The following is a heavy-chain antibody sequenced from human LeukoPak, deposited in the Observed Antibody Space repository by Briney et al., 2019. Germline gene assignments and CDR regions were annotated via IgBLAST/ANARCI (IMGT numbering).Heavy chain of an antibody. CDR1: GGTFSSHT. J-gene: IGHJ6*02. CDR2: IIPLFGIV. CDR3: ARIPSGDVDTAMVMYYHYGMDV. V-gene: IGHV1-69*02. Sequence: GSSVKVSCKASGGTFSSHTISWVQQAPEQGLEWMGRIIPLFGIVNYAEKFQDRVTITADKSTGTAYMEVSSLRSEDTAVYYCARIPSGDVDTAMVMYYHYGMDVWGQGTTVTVSS. D-gene: IGHD5-18*01.